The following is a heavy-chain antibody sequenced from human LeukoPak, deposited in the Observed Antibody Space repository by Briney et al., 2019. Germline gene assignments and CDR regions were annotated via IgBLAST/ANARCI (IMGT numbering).Heavy chain of an antibody. CDR2: ISSSGSTI. J-gene: IGHJ4*02. V-gene: IGHV3-48*03. CDR3: ARDGEDTAMVIFDY. D-gene: IGHD5-18*01. Sequence: GGSLRLSCAASGFTLSSYEMNWVRQAPGKGLEWVSYISSSGSTIYYADSVKGRFTIARDNAKNSLYLQINSLRAEDTAVYYCARDGEDTAMVIFDYWGQGTLVTVSS. CDR1: GFTLSSYE.